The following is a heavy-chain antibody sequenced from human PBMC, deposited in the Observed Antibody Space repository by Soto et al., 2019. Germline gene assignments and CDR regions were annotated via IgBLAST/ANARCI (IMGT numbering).Heavy chain of an antibody. CDR1: GGTFSSYA. CDR2: IIPIFGTA. Sequence: SVKVSCKASGGTFSSYAISWVRQAPGQGLEWMGGIIPIFGTANYAQKFQGRVTITADESTSTAYMELRSLRSEDTAVYYCARIGEQQLVLSDVWGQGTTVTVSS. CDR3: ARIGEQQLVLSDV. V-gene: IGHV1-69*13. J-gene: IGHJ6*02. D-gene: IGHD6-13*01.